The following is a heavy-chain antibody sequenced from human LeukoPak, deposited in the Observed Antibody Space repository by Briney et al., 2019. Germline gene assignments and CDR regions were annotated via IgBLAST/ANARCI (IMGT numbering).Heavy chain of an antibody. D-gene: IGHD3-22*01. CDR3: ARGPPMYYYDSSGSSLDAFDI. J-gene: IGHJ3*02. V-gene: IGHV3-21*01. Sequence: PGGSLRLSCAASGFTFSSYSMNWVRQAPGKGLEWVSSISSSSSYIYYADSVKGRFTISRDNAKNSLYLQMNSLRAEDTAVYYCARGPPMYYYDSSGSSLDAFDIWGQGTMVTVSS. CDR2: ISSSSSYI. CDR1: GFTFSSYS.